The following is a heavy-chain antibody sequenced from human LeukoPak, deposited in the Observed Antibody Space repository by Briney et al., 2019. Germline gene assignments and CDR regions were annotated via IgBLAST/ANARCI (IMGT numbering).Heavy chain of an antibody. J-gene: IGHJ4*02. D-gene: IGHD3-16*01. V-gene: IGHV4-34*01. CDR2: INHSGST. CDR3: ARRPGGIPYYFDY. Sequence: SETLSLTCAVYGGSFSGYYWSWIRQPPGKGLEWIGEINHSGSTNYNPSLKSRVTISVDMSKNQFSLKLSSVTAADTAVYYCARRPGGIPYYFDYWGQGTLVTVSS. CDR1: GGSFSGYY.